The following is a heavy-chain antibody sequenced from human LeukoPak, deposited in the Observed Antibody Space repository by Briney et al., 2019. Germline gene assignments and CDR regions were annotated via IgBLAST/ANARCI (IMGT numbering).Heavy chain of an antibody. V-gene: IGHV1-18*01. J-gene: IGHJ2*01. CDR1: GYTFTSYG. CDR2: ISAYNGNT. CDR3: AREGSGIAAAGNWYFDL. Sequence: ASVNVSCKASGYTFTSYGISWVRQAPEQGLEWMGWISAYNGNTNYAQKLQGRVTMTTDTSTSTAYMELRSLRSDDTAVYYCAREGSGIAAAGNWYFDLWGRGTLVTVSS. D-gene: IGHD6-13*01.